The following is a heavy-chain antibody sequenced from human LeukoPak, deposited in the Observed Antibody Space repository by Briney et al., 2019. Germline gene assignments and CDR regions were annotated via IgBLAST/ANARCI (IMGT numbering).Heavy chain of an antibody. Sequence: SETLSLTCTVSGGSISSSSYYWGWIRQPPGKGLEWIGSIYYSGSTYYNPSLKSRVTISVDTSKNQFSLKLSSVTAADTAVYYCARVSGDLLDYWGQGTLVTVSS. CDR3: ARVSGDLLDY. J-gene: IGHJ4*02. V-gene: IGHV4-39*01. CDR2: IYYSGST. D-gene: IGHD4-17*01. CDR1: GGSISSSSYY.